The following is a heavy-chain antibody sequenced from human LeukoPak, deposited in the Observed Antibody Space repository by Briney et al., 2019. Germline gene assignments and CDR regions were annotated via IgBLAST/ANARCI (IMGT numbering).Heavy chain of an antibody. Sequence: SETLSLTCTVSGGSISSSSYYLGWIRQPPGKGLEWIGYIYYSGSTTYNPSLKSRVTISVDTSKNQFSLKLNSVTAADTAVYYCARDLSNWGFDSWGQGTLVTVSS. J-gene: IGHJ4*02. CDR2: IYYSGST. V-gene: IGHV4-61*01. CDR1: GGSISSSSYY. D-gene: IGHD7-27*01. CDR3: ARDLSNWGFDS.